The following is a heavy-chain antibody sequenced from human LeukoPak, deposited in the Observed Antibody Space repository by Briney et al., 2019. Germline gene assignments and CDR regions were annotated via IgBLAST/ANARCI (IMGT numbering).Heavy chain of an antibody. CDR1: GFTFSSYW. J-gene: IGHJ4*02. V-gene: IGHV3-74*01. CDR2: INSDGSTT. CDR3: VAVTGDY. D-gene: IGHD4-17*01. Sequence: GGSLRLSCAASGFTFSSYWMHWVRQAPGKGLVWVSRINSDGSTTSYADSVKGRFAISRDNGKNKLYLQMNSLRAAHKALYYCVAVTGDYWGQGTLVTVSS.